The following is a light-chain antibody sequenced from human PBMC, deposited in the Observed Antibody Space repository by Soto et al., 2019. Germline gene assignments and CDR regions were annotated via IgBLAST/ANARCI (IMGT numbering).Light chain of an antibody. CDR2: SSN. CDR3: ATWDDNLNGVL. J-gene: IGLJ2*01. V-gene: IGLV1-47*02. Sequence: QSVLPQPPSLSGTPGQRVTISCSGNSSNIGYNYVSWYQQLPGTAPKLIIYSSNQRPSGVPDRFSASKSGTSASLAISGLRSDDEADYYCATWDDNLNGVLFGGGTKLTVL. CDR1: SSNIGYNY.